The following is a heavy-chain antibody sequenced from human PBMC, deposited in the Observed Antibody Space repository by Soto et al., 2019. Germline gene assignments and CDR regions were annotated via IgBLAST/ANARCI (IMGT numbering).Heavy chain of an antibody. D-gene: IGHD3-22*01. J-gene: IGHJ4*02. V-gene: IGHV4-59*01. Sequence: SETLSLTCTVSVGSISSYYWSWIRQPPGKGLEWIGYIYYSGSTNYNPSLKSRVTISVDTSKNQFSLKLSSVTAADTAVYYCARSSYYYDSSGLDYWGQGTLVTVSS. CDR1: VGSISSYY. CDR3: ARSSYYYDSSGLDY. CDR2: IYYSGST.